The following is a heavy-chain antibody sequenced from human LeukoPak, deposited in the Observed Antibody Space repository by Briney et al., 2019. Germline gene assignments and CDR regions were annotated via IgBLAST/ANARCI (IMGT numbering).Heavy chain of an antibody. CDR1: GFTFSNAW. V-gene: IGHV3-15*01. J-gene: IGHJ6*02. D-gene: IGHD6-13*01. CDR3: TTAAGIYYGMDV. Sequence: GGPLRLSCAASGFTFSNAWMSWVRQAPGKGLEWVGRIKSKTDGGTTDYAAPVKGRFTISRDDSKNTLYLQMNSLKTEDTAVYYCTTAAGIYYGMDVRGQGTTVTVSS. CDR2: IKSKTDGGTT.